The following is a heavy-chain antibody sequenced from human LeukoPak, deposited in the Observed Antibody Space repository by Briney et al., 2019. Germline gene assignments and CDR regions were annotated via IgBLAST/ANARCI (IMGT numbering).Heavy chain of an antibody. V-gene: IGHV3-33*01. CDR2: IWYDGSNK. CDR1: GFTFSSYG. D-gene: IGHD2-21*01. Sequence: PGRSLRLSCAASGFTFSSYGMHWVRQAPGKGLEWVAVIWYDGSNKYYADSVKGRFTISRDNSMNTLYLQMNSLRAEDTAVYYCARDRIPPRYYFDYWGQGTLVTVSS. CDR3: ARDRIPPRYYFDY. J-gene: IGHJ4*02.